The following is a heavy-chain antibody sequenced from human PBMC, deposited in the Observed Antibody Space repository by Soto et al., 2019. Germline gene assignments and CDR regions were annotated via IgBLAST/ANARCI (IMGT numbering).Heavy chain of an antibody. CDR2: ISGHDGNT. Sequence: QVQLVQSGAEVKKSGASVKVSCKASGFTLNEFGVSWVRQAPGQGLEWMGWISGHDGNTNFAQKYEGRVTMTIDSSTSTAYMELRNLRSDDTAMYYCAREEWFGQTLFDSWGQGTLVTVSS. D-gene: IGHD3-10*01. J-gene: IGHJ4*02. CDR1: GFTLNEFG. V-gene: IGHV1-18*01. CDR3: AREEWFGQTLFDS.